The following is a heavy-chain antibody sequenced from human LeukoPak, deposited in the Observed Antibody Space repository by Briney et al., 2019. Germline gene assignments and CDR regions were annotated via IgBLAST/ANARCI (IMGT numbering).Heavy chain of an antibody. Sequence: ASVKVSCKVSGYTLTELSMHWVRQAPGKGLEWMGGFDPEDGETIYAQKFQGRVTMTEDTSTDTAYMELSSLRSEDTAVYYCATGETGSGSSSRAFDIWGQGTMVTVSS. V-gene: IGHV1-24*01. CDR2: FDPEDGET. CDR1: GYTLTELS. J-gene: IGHJ3*02. CDR3: ATGETGSGSSSRAFDI. D-gene: IGHD1-26*01.